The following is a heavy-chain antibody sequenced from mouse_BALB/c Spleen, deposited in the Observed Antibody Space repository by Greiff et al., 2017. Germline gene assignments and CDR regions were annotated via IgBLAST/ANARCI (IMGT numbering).Heavy chain of an antibody. CDR3: ARCITTATAWFAY. CDR1: GFTFSSYT. V-gene: IGHV5-9*03. J-gene: IGHJ3*01. Sequence: DVMLVESGGGLVKPGGSLKLSCAASGFTFSSYTMSWVRQTPEKRLEWVATISSGGGNTYYPDSVKGRFTISRDNAKNNLYLQMSSLRSEDTALYYCARCITTATAWFAYWGQGTLVTVSA. CDR2: ISSGGGNT. D-gene: IGHD1-2*01.